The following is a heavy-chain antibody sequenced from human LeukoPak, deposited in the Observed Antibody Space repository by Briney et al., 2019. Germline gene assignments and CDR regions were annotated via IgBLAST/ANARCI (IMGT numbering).Heavy chain of an antibody. J-gene: IGHJ4*02. Sequence: GRSLRLSWAASGFTFSSYSMNWVSQAPGKGMGWVSYISSSSSTIYYAYSVKGRFTMSRDNAKNSMYLQMNRLRGEDTAVHYCAGGEFGELWPLDYWGEGTLVTVSS. CDR1: GFTFSSYS. CDR2: ISSSSSTI. V-gene: IGHV3-48*01. D-gene: IGHD3-10*01. CDR3: AGGEFGELWPLDY.